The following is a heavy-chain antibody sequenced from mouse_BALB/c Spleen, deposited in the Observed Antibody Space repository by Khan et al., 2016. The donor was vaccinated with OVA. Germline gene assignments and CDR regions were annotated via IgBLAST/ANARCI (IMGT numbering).Heavy chain of an antibody. D-gene: IGHD1-2*01. V-gene: IGHV3-2*02. J-gene: IGHJ2*01. Sequence: EVQLVETGPGLVKPSQSLSLTCTVTGYSITSGYGWNWIRQFPGNKLEWMGYISYSGSTNYNPSLKSRISITRDTSKNQFFLQLNSVTTEDTATYYCARTARTKYWGQGTTLTVSS. CDR1: GYSITSGYG. CDR3: ARTARTKY. CDR2: ISYSGST.